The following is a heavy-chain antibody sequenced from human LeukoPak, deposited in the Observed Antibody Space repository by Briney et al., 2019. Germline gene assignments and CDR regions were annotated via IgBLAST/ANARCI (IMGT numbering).Heavy chain of an antibody. CDR3: ARGGLIFWYYFDY. V-gene: IGHV4-34*01. J-gene: IGHJ4*02. CDR1: GGSFSGYY. D-gene: IGHD2-21*01. Sequence: SETLSLTCAVCGGSFSGYYWSWIRQPPGKGLEWIGEINHSGSTNYNPSLKRRVTISVDTSKNQFSLKLSSVTAADTAVYYCARGGLIFWYYFDYWGQGTLVTVSS. CDR2: INHSGST.